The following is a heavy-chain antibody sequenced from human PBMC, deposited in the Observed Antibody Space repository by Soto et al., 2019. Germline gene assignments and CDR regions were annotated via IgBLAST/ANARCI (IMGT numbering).Heavy chain of an antibody. J-gene: IGHJ3*02. V-gene: IGHV1-2*04. D-gene: IGHD3-16*01. CDR2: INSNSGAT. Sequence: QVQLVQSGPEVKKPGASVKVSCKASGYTFGGFYIHWMRQAPGQGLEWVGSINSNSGATTYAQKFQYSVAMTRDTSVSTAYMDLNRLTSDDTAIYYCAIIMTHSDSFDIWGQGTMVTVS. CDR3: AIIMTHSDSFDI. CDR1: GYTFGGFY.